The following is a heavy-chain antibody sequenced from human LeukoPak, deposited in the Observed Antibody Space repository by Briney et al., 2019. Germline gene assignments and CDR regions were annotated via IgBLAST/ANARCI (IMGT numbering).Heavy chain of an antibody. Sequence: SETLSLTCTVSGGSISSYYWSWIRQPPGRGLEWIGYIYYTGSTTYNPSHKSRVTISLDMSKNQFSLKLSSVTAADTAVYFCAREIGFKGWFDPWGQGTLVTVSS. CDR2: IYYTGST. D-gene: IGHD2-15*01. J-gene: IGHJ5*02. CDR3: AREIGFKGWFDP. V-gene: IGHV4-59*13. CDR1: GGSISSYY.